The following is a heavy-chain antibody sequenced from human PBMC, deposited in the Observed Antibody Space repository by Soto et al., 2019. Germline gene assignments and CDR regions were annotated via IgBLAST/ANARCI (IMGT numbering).Heavy chain of an antibody. CDR1: GGSISSGGYY. D-gene: IGHD3-3*02. J-gene: IGHJ5*02. Sequence: NPSETLSLTCTVSGGSISSGGYYWSWIRQHPGKGLEWIGYIYYSGSTYYNPSLKSRVTISVDTSKNQFSLKLSSVTAADTAVYYCARDIRYNWFDPWGQGTLVTVSS. V-gene: IGHV4-31*03. CDR3: ARDIRYNWFDP. CDR2: IYYSGST.